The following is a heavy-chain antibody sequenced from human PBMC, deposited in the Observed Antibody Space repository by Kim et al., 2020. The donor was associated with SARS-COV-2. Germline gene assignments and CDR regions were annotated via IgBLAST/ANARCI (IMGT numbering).Heavy chain of an antibody. Sequence: GGSLRLSCAASGFTFSSYAMSWVRQAPGTGLEWVSSISGGGTTYYADSVKGRFTISRDNSKNTLYLQMNSLRAEDTAVYYCAKDLRYYNSPWGQGTLVTVSS. V-gene: IGHV3-23*01. CDR1: GFTFSSYA. CDR3: AKDLRYYNSP. J-gene: IGHJ5*02. CDR2: ISGGGTT. D-gene: IGHD3-22*01.